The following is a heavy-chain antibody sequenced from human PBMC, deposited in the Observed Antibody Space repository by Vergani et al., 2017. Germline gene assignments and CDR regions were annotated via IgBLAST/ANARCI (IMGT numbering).Heavy chain of an antibody. CDR2: MFHTGEA. D-gene: IGHD3-10*01. CDR1: GYSISRGFY. Sequence: QIQLQESGPGLVKPSETLSLTCSVSGYSISRGFYWAWIRQTPEKGLEWIGGMFHTGEASNSPSLQSRVAFSMDTSKNQFSLQLTSVTAADTAVYFCGVIMVRSPRPDNWFDSWGQGTLVIVSS. J-gene: IGHJ5*01. V-gene: IGHV4-38-2*02. CDR3: GVIMVRSPRPDNWFDS.